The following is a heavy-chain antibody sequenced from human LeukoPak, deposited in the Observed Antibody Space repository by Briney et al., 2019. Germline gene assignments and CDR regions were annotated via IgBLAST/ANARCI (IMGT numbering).Heavy chain of an antibody. Sequence: ASVKVSCKASVYTFTSYCIRWVRQAPGQGLEWIGWISPYNGNTNDAQKLQGRVTMTTDTSTSTAYLELRSMRSEAAAVYYCARVFTIFGVGRQEYMDVWGNGTTVSVSS. CDR2: ISPYNGNT. CDR3: ARVFTIFGVGRQEYMDV. V-gene: IGHV1-18*01. CDR1: VYTFTSYC. D-gene: IGHD3-3*01. J-gene: IGHJ6*04.